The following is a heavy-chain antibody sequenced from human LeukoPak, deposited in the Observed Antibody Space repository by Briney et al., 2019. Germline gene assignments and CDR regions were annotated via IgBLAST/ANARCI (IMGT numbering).Heavy chain of an antibody. CDR1: GYSFTSYW. CDR2: IYPGDSDT. D-gene: IGHD6-13*01. Sequence: PGESLKISCKGSGYSFTSYWIGWVRQMPGKGLEWMGIIYPGDSDTRYSPSFQGQVTISADKSISTAYLQWSSLKAPDTAMYYCARLAGSSSWLLDAFDIWGQGTMVTVSS. CDR3: ARLAGSSSWLLDAFDI. V-gene: IGHV5-51*01. J-gene: IGHJ3*02.